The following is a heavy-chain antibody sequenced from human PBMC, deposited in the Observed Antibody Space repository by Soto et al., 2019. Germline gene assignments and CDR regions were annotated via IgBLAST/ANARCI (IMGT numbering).Heavy chain of an antibody. J-gene: IGHJ4*02. CDR3: ATGTYYYDSSGDYFDY. V-gene: IGHV3-30*03. CDR1: GFTFSSYG. CDR2: ISYDGSNK. D-gene: IGHD3-22*01. Sequence: LRLSCAASGFTFSSYGMHWVRQAPGKGLEWVAVISYDGSNKYYADSVKGRFTISRDNSKNTLYLQMNSLRAEDTAVYYCATGTYYYDSSGDYFDYWGQGALVTVSS.